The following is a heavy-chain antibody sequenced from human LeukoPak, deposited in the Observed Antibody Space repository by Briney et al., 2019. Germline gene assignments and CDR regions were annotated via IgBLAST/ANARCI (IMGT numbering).Heavy chain of an antibody. Sequence: ASVKVSCKASGYSFTSYGISWVRQAPGQGLEWMGGIIPIVGTTNSAQKFQGRVTITADKSTSTAYMELSSLRSEDTAVYYCARVYCGDDCFLADAFDIWGQGTMVTVSS. CDR1: GYSFTSYG. V-gene: IGHV1-69*06. J-gene: IGHJ3*02. CDR2: IIPIVGTT. CDR3: ARVYCGDDCFLADAFDI. D-gene: IGHD2-21*02.